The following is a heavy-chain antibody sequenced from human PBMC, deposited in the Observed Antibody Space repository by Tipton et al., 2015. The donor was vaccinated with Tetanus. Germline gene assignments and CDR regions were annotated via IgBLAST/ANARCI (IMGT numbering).Heavy chain of an antibody. Sequence: SLRLSCAASGFTFSSYGMHWVRQAPGKGLEWVAVIWYDGSNKYYADSAKGRFTISRDNSKNTLYLQMNSLRAEDTAVYYCARELDSGSYGGYFAYWGQGTLVTVSS. CDR3: ARELDSGSYGGYFAY. J-gene: IGHJ4*02. V-gene: IGHV3-33*01. CDR2: IWYDGSNK. CDR1: GFTFSSYG. D-gene: IGHD1-26*01.